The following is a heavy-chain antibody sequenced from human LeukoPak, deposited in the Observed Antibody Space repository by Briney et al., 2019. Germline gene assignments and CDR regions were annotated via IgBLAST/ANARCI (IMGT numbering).Heavy chain of an antibody. D-gene: IGHD4-11*01. CDR3: ARDDYSNSYYYYYGMDV. CDR2: IYSGGST. CDR1: GLTVGSNY. Sequence: GGSLRLSCAASGLTVGSNYMSWVRQAPGKGLEWVSVIYSGGSTYYADSVKGRFTISRDNSKSTLYLQMNSLRAEDTAVYYCARDDYSNSYYYYYGMDVWGQGTTVTVSS. V-gene: IGHV3-66*01. J-gene: IGHJ6*02.